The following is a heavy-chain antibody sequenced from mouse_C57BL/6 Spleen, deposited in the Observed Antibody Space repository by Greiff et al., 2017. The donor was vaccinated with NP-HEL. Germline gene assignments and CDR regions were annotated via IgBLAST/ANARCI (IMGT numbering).Heavy chain of an antibody. Sequence: EVQGVESGPELVKPGASVKISCKASGYSFTGYYMNWVKQSPEKSLEWIGEINPSTGGTTYNQKFKAKATLTVDKSSSTAYMQLKSLTSEDSAVYYCARGRNGPSWYFDVWGTGTTVTVSS. V-gene: IGHV1-42*01. CDR3: ARGRNGPSWYFDV. CDR1: GYSFTGYY. CDR2: INPSTGGT. J-gene: IGHJ1*03.